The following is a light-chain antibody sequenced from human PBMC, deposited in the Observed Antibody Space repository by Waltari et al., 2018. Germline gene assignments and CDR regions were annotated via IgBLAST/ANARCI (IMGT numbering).Light chain of an antibody. V-gene: IGKV3-20*01. CDR3: QHYESLPVT. CDR1: QNISKY. Sequence: SCRASQNISKYLAWYQQKPGQAPRLLIYHASSRAAGIPDRFSGSGSGTDFSLSISRLEPEEFAVYYCQHYESLPVTFGQGTKVEIK. J-gene: IGKJ1*01. CDR2: HAS.